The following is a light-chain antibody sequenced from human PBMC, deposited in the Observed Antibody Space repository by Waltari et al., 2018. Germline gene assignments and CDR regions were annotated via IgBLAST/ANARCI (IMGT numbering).Light chain of an antibody. V-gene: IGKV1-5*03. CDR1: QSINRW. CDR3: QQYSDDWT. J-gene: IGKJ1*01. Sequence: DIQMTQSPSTLSASVGDTVSITCRARQSINRWLAWYQQKPGKAPNRLIYRASTLESGVPSRFSGSESGAEFTLTINSLQPDDFATYYCQQYSDDWTFGQGTKVEIK. CDR2: RAS.